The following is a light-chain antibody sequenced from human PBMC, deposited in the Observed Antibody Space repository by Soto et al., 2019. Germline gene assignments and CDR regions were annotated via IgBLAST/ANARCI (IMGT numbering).Light chain of an antibody. CDR3: SSSAGIYHYLV. CDR2: EVN. J-gene: IGLJ3*02. Sequence: QSALTQPPSASGSPGQSVTISCTGTSSDIGGYNSVSWYQQHPGKAPRLMIYEVNKRPSGVPDRFSGSKSGYTASLTVSVLQTEDEAFYYCSSSAGIYHYLVFGGGTKLTVL. V-gene: IGLV2-8*01. CDR1: SSDIGGYNS.